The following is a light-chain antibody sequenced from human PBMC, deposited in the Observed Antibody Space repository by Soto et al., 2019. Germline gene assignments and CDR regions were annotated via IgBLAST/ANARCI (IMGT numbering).Light chain of an antibody. Sequence: AIRMTQSPSSFSASTGDRVTITCRASQGISSYLAWYQQKPGKAPKLLIYAASTLQSGVPSRFSGSGSGTDFTLTISCLQSEDFATYSCQQYYRYPITFGQGTRWRL. V-gene: IGKV1-8*01. CDR2: AAS. J-gene: IGKJ5*01. CDR1: QGISSY. CDR3: QQYYRYPIT.